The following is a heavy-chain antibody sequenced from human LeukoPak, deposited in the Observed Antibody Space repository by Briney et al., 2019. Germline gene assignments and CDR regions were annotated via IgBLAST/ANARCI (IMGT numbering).Heavy chain of an antibody. J-gene: IGHJ5*02. CDR1: GFTFSNFA. Sequence: GGSLRLSCAASGFTFSNFAMMWVRQAPGTGLQWVSTIAGYGATFYADSVRGRFTIFRDTSMNTLFLQMNSLGAEDTAVYYCAKGAAAGKVDWFDPWGQGTLVTVSS. D-gene: IGHD6-13*01. V-gene: IGHV3-23*01. CDR2: IAGYGAT. CDR3: AKGAAAGKVDWFDP.